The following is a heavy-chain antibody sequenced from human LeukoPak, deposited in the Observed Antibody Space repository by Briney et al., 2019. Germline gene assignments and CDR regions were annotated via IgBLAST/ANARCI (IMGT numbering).Heavy chain of an antibody. CDR1: GFTFSSYD. J-gene: IGHJ4*02. D-gene: IGHD3-22*01. Sequence: GGSLRLSCAASGFTFSSYDMHWVRQAPGKGLEWVAVIWYDGSNKYYADSVKGRFTISRDNSKNTLYLQMNSLRAEDTAVYYCARTDDSSGYYFDYWGQGTLVTVSS. CDR3: ARTDDSSGYYFDY. V-gene: IGHV3-33*01. CDR2: IWYDGSNK.